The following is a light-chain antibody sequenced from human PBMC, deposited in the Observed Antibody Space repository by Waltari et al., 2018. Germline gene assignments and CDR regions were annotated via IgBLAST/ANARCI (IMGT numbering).Light chain of an antibody. CDR1: SNNVGNQG. V-gene: IGLV10-54*04. Sequence: QAGLTQPPSVSKALRQTATLTCTGNSNNVGNQGAAWLQQHQGHPPKLLSYRNNNRHSGLSERFSASRSGNTASLTITGLQPEDEADYYCSAWDSNLSAWVFGGGTKLTVL. J-gene: IGLJ3*02. CDR2: RNN. CDR3: SAWDSNLSAWV.